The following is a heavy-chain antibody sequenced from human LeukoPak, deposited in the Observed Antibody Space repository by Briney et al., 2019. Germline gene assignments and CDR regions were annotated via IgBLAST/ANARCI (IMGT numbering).Heavy chain of an antibody. J-gene: IGHJ3*02. Sequence: AASVTVSFKVSGYTLTELSMHWVRQAPGKGLEWMGGFDPEDGETIYAQKFQGRVTMTEDTSTDTAYMELSSLRSEDTAVYYCATGRSSSPAAFDIWGQGTMVTASS. CDR3: ATGRSSSPAAFDI. D-gene: IGHD6-13*01. V-gene: IGHV1-24*01. CDR2: FDPEDGET. CDR1: GYTLTELS.